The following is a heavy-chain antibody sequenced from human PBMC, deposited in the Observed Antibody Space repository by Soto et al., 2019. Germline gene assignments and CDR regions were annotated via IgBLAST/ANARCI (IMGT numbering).Heavy chain of an antibody. Sequence: ASVKVSCKASGYTFTSYYIHWVRQAPGQGLEWMGIINPSGGSTSYAQKFQGRVTMTRDTSTSTVYMELSSLRSEDTAVYYCARVVVAATRQKNWFDPWGQGNLVTVS. CDR3: ARVVVAATRQKNWFDP. V-gene: IGHV1-46*03. CDR2: INPSGGST. J-gene: IGHJ5*02. D-gene: IGHD2-15*01. CDR1: GYTFTSYY.